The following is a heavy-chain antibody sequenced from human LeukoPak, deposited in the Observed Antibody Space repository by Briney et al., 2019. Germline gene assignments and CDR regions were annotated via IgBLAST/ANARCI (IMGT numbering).Heavy chain of an antibody. CDR2: IYHSGST. CDR3: ARMYSRYSGYDYLGYFDY. V-gene: IGHV4-30-2*01. CDR1: GGSISSGGYY. Sequence: PSQTLSLTCTVSGGSISSGGYYWSWIRQPPGKGLEWIGYIYHSGSTYYNPSLKSRVTISVDRSKNQFSLKLSSVTAADTAVYYCARMYSRYSGYDYLGYFDYWGQGTLVTVSS. J-gene: IGHJ4*02. D-gene: IGHD5-12*01.